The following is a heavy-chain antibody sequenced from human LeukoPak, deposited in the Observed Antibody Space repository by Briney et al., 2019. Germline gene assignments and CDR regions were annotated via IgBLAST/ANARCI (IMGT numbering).Heavy chain of an antibody. Sequence: GASVKVSCKASGYTFTGYYMHWVRQAPGQGLEWMGRINPNSGGTNYAQKFQGRVTMTRDTSISTAYMELSRLRSDDTAVYYCARWPSVVVVAASDYWGQGTLVTVSS. V-gene: IGHV1-2*06. CDR1: GYTFTGYY. J-gene: IGHJ4*02. CDR2: INPNSGGT. D-gene: IGHD2-15*01. CDR3: ARWPSVVVVAASDY.